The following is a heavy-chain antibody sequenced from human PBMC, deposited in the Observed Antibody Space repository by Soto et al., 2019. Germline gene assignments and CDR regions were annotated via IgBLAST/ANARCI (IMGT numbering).Heavy chain of an antibody. CDR2: IYPGDSDT. V-gene: IGHV5-51*01. J-gene: IGHJ6*02. D-gene: IGHD5-18*01. Sequence: GGSLRLSCKGSGYSFTSYWIGWVRQMPGKGLEWMGIIYPGDSDTRYSPSFQGQVTISADKSISTAYLQWSSLKASDTAMYYCVRHGWWSAMVNNYYYGMDVWGQGTTVTVSS. CDR3: VRHGWWSAMVNNYYYGMDV. CDR1: GYSFTSYW.